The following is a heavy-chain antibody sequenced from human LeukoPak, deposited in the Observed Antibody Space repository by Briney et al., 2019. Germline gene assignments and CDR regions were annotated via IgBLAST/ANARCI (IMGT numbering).Heavy chain of an antibody. D-gene: IGHD1-26*01. CDR3: AREEWELLRYYYYYMDV. CDR2: IKQDGSEK. J-gene: IGHJ6*03. Sequence: PGGSLRLSCTASGFIFNKYWMSWVRQAPGKGLEWVANIKQDGSEKYYVDSVKGRFTISRDNAKNSLYLQMNSLRAEDTAVYYCAREEWELLRYYYYYMDVWGKGTTVTVSS. V-gene: IGHV3-7*01. CDR1: GFIFNKYW.